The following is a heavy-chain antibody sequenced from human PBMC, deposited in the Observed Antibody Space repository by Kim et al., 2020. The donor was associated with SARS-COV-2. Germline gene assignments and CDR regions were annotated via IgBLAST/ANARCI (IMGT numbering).Heavy chain of an antibody. CDR3: ARHLRVVGSINYYYFDF. D-gene: IGHD3-10*01. CDR2: TYYTGSV. J-gene: IGHJ4*02. CDR1: GVSISSTTYY. Sequence: SETLSLTCTVSGVSISSTTYYWGWIRQPPGKGLEWVGTTYYTGSVYYNPSLKSRLTISVDASQNQFSLKLSSVTAADTALYYCARHLRVVGSINYYYFDFWGQGTLVTVSS. V-gene: IGHV4-39*01.